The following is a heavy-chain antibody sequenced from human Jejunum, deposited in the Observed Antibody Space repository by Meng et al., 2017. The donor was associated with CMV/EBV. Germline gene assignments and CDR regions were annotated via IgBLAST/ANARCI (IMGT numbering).Heavy chain of an antibody. CDR1: GGSISSGSSS. J-gene: IGHJ4*02. Sequence: CTVSGGSISSGSSSWGWIRQPPGKGLEWIGSLYYDGSTYYNPSLKSRVTISVDTSKNQYSLNLISVTAADTAVYYCARSIISAATGYWGQGTLVTVSS. V-gene: IGHV4-39*07. CDR2: LYYDGST. D-gene: IGHD2-15*01. CDR3: ARSIISAATGY.